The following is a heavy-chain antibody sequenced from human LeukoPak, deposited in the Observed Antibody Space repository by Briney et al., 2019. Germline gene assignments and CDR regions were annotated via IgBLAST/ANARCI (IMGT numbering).Heavy chain of an antibody. CDR1: GGSISSSSYY. J-gene: IGHJ4*02. CDR3: ARSGVYYDFWSGYFHFDY. Sequence: PSETLSLTCTVSGGSISSSSYYWGWIRQPPGKGLEWIGSIYYSGSTYYNPSLKSRVTISVDTSKNQFPLKLSSVTAADTAVYYCARSGVYYDFWSGYFHFDYWGQGTLVTVSS. CDR2: IYYSGST. D-gene: IGHD3-3*01. V-gene: IGHV4-39*06.